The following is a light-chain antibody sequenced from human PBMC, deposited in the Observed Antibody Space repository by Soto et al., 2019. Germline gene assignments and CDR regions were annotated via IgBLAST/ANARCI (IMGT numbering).Light chain of an antibody. CDR3: SSYTSSSTLV. J-gene: IGLJ2*01. V-gene: IGLV2-14*01. CDR1: SSDVGGYNY. CDR2: EVS. Sequence: QSALTQPASVSGSPGQSITISCTGTSSDVGGYNYVSWYQQHPGKAPKLMIYEVSNRPSGVSNRFSGSKSGNTAFLTISGLQEEDEADYYCSSYTSSSTLVFGGGTKVTVL.